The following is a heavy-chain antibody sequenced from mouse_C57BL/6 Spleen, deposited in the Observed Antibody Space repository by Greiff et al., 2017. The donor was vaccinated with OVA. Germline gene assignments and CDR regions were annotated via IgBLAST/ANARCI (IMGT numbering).Heavy chain of an antibody. Sequence: VKLQQPGAELVMPGASVKLSCKASGYTFTSYWMHWVKQRPGQGLEWIGEIDPSDSYTNYNQKFKGKSTLTVDKSSSTAYMQLSSLTSEDSAVYYCARGYDGGFAYWGQGTLVTVSA. CDR1: GYTFTSYW. D-gene: IGHD2-2*01. CDR2: IDPSDSYT. CDR3: ARGYDGGFAY. V-gene: IGHV1-69*01. J-gene: IGHJ3*01.